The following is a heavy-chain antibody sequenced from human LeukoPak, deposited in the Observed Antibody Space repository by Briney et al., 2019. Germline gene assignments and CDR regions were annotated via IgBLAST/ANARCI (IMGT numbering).Heavy chain of an antibody. D-gene: IGHD3-10*01. CDR2: VTSSGRTP. CDR1: GFTFNTHA. V-gene: IGHV3-23*01. Sequence: PGGSLRLSCEASGFTFNTHAMSWVRQTPGKGLEWVASVTSSGRTPYYADSVAGRFIISRDNSKNTLWLQMNSLGGEDTAIYYCAKDRPNFYETSGAYYKPKGDFWGQGSLVTVSS. J-gene: IGHJ4*02. CDR3: AKDRPNFYETSGAYYKPKGDF.